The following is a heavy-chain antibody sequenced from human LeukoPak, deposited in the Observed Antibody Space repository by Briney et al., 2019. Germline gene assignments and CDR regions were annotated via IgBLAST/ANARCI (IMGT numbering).Heavy chain of an antibody. CDR3: ARDDLAYCGGDCLIDY. CDR1: GFTFSNYW. D-gene: IGHD2-21*02. J-gene: IGHJ4*02. V-gene: IGHV3-74*01. CDR2: INSDGSST. Sequence: PGGSLRLSCAASGFTFSNYWMHWVRQAPGKGLVWVSRINSDGSSTSYADSVKGRFTISRDNAKNTLYLQMNSLRAEDTAVYYCARDDLAYCGGDCLIDYWGQGTLVTVSS.